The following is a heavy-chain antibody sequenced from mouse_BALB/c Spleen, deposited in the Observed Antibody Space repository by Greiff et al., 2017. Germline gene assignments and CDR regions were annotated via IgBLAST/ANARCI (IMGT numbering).Heavy chain of an antibody. CDR1: GFTFSSYA. Sequence: EVHLVESGGGLVKPGGSLKLSCAASGFTFSSYAMSWVRQTPEKRLEWVASISSGGSTYYPDSVKGRFTISRDNARNILYLQMSSLRSEDTAVYYCARVDYGWAMDYWGQGTSVTVSS. V-gene: IGHV5-6-5*01. J-gene: IGHJ4*01. CDR3: ARVDYGWAMDY. CDR2: ISSGGST. D-gene: IGHD1-2*01.